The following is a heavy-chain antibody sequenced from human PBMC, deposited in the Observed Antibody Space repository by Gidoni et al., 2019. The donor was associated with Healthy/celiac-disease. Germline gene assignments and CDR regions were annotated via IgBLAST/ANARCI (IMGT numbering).Heavy chain of an antibody. Sequence: QMQLVQSGPEVKKPGTSVKVSCQASGFTFTSSAVQWVRQARGQRLEWIGWIVVGSGNTNYAQKFQERVTITRDMSTSTAYMELSSLRSEDTAVYYCAADFSGRPRYYFDYWGQGTLVTVSS. CDR3: AADFSGRPRYYFDY. CDR2: IVVGSGNT. J-gene: IGHJ4*02. V-gene: IGHV1-58*01. CDR1: GFTFTSSA. D-gene: IGHD1-26*01.